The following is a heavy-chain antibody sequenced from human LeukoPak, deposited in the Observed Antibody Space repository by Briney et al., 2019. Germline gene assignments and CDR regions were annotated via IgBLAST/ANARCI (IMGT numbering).Heavy chain of an antibody. V-gene: IGHV4-31*03. CDR3: ARGPSSSWPNYYYYYGMDV. CDR1: GGSISSGGYY. Sequence: SETLSLTCTVSGGSISSGGYYWSWIRQHPGKGLEWIGYIYYSGSTYYNPSLMSRVTISVDTSKNQFSLKLSSVTAADTAVYYCARGPSSSWPNYYYYYGMDVWGQGTTVTVSS. D-gene: IGHD6-13*01. CDR2: IYYSGST. J-gene: IGHJ6*02.